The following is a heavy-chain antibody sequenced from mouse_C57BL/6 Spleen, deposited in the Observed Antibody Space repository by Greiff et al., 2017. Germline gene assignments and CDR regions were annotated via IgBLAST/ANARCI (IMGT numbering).Heavy chain of an antibody. CDR3: TRRGIYYGYYYYAMDY. J-gene: IGHJ4*01. Sequence: VQLKQSGAELVRPGASVTLSCKASGYTFTDYEMHWVQQTPVHGLEWIGAIDPETGGTAYNQKFKGKAILTADKSSSTAYMELRSLTSEDSAVYYCTRRGIYYGYYYYAMDYWGQGTSVTVSS. CDR1: GYTFTDYE. V-gene: IGHV1-15*01. D-gene: IGHD2-2*01. CDR2: IDPETGGT.